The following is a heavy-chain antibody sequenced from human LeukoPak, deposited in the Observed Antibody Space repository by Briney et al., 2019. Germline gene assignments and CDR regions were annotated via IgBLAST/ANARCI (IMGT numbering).Heavy chain of an antibody. CDR1: GFTFSSYA. D-gene: IGHD3-3*01. V-gene: IGHV3-30*01. CDR3: ASPITIFGVVKVFY. Sequence: PGGSLRLSCAASGFTFSSYAMHWVRQAPGKGLEWVAVISYDGSNKHYADSVKGRFTISRDNSKNTLYLQMNSLRAEDTAVFYCASPITIFGVVKVFYWGQGTLVTVSS. CDR2: ISYDGSNK. J-gene: IGHJ4*02.